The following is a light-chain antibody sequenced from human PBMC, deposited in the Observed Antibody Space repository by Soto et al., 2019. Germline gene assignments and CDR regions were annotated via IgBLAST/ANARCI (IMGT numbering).Light chain of an antibody. V-gene: IGKV3-11*01. Sequence: EIVLTQSPATLSLSPGERATLSCRASQSVSSYLAWYQQKPGQAPRLLIYDASNRATGIPARFSGSGSGTDFSHSINRLEPEDFAVYYCQQRSNWPPYTFGQGTKLEIK. J-gene: IGKJ2*01. CDR1: QSVSSY. CDR3: QQRSNWPPYT. CDR2: DAS.